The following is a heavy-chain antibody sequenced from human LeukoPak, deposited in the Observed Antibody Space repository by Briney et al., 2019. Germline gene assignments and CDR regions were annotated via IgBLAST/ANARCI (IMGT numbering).Heavy chain of an antibody. D-gene: IGHD1-14*01. J-gene: IGHJ4*02. V-gene: IGHV3-30*18. CDR2: ISYDGSNK. Sequence: GGSLRLSCAASGFTFSSYSMNWVRQAPGKGLEWVAVISYDGSNKYYADSVKGRFTISRDNSKNTLYLQMNSLRAEDTAVYYCAKDREGNHFDYWGQGTLVTVSS. CDR3: AKDREGNHFDY. CDR1: GFTFSSYS.